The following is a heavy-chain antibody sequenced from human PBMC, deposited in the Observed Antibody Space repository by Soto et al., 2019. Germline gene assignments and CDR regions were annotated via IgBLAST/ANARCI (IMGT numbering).Heavy chain of an antibody. Sequence: SATLSLTCTVSVGSINSGYYYWSCFRQPPGKVLEWIGYIYYSGSTYYNPSLKSRVTISVDTSKNQFSLKLSSVTAADTAVYYCARSILTGYLSHDWGQGPLVTVSS. CDR2: IYYSGST. CDR3: ARSILTGYLSHD. CDR1: VGSINSGYYY. V-gene: IGHV4-30-4*01. D-gene: IGHD3-9*01. J-gene: IGHJ4*02.